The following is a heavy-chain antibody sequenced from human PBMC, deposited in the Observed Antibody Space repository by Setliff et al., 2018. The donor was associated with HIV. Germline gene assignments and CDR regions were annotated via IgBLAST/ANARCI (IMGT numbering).Heavy chain of an antibody. CDR2: MHYSGST. CDR3: ARTWWLRSNWFDP. Sequence: SETLSLTCTVSGGSISSSNYYWGWIRQPPGKGLEYIGSMHYSGSTYYNPSPKSRVTISVDTSKNQFSLKLSSVTAADTAVYYCARTWWLRSNWFDPWGQGTLVTVSS. D-gene: IGHD5-12*01. J-gene: IGHJ5*02. CDR1: GGSISSSNYY. V-gene: IGHV4-39*01.